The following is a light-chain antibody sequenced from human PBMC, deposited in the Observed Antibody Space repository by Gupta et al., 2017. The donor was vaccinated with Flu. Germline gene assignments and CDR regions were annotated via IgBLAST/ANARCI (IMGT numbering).Light chain of an antibody. CDR1: NSDVDDYKY. CDR3: SLYTTATTNWV. Sequence: QSALTQPASVSGSPGQSITISCSGTNSDVDDYKYVSWYQKHSGKAPKLVLFEVSSRPSGVSDRFSGSKSGNTASLIISGLQPEDEADYYCSLYTTATTNWVFGGGTKLTVL. J-gene: IGLJ3*02. V-gene: IGLV2-14*01. CDR2: EVS.